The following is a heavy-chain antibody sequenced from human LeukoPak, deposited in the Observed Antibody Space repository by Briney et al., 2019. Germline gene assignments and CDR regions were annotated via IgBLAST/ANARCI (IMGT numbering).Heavy chain of an antibody. V-gene: IGHV1-69*06. J-gene: IGHJ6*03. CDR2: IIPIFGTA. D-gene: IGHD4-11*01. CDR3: ARSYSNYDYYYYYMDV. CDR1: GGTFSSYA. Sequence: ASVKVSCKASGGTFSSYAISWVRQAPGQGLEWMGRIIPIFGTANYAQKFQGRVTIIADKSTSTAYMELSSLRSEDTAVYYCARSYSNYDYYYYYMDVWGKGTTVTVSS.